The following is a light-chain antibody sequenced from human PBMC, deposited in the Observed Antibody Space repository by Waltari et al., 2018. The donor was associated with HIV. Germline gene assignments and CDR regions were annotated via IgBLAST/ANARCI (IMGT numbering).Light chain of an antibody. CDR1: TGPVTNGHY. CDR2: DTK. V-gene: IGLV7-46*01. CDR3: FLSSNGARV. Sequence: QAVVTQEPSLTVSPGGPVNLTCESSTGPVTNGHYPYWLQQRPGQAPRTLIFDTKKKHSGTPARSSGSLLGGKAALTLSGAQPDDEAEYYCFLSSNGARVFGGGTRVTVL. J-gene: IGLJ3*02.